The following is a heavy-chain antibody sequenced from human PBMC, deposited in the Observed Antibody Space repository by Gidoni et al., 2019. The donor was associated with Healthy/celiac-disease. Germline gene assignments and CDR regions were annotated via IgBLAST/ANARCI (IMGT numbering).Heavy chain of an antibody. CDR2: IYRGGST. V-gene: IGHV4-4*02. D-gene: IGHD6-25*01. J-gene: IGHJ6*02. CDR1: CGSISSSHW. CDR3: ARDAAAPGVGYYYGMDV. Sequence: QVQLQESGPGLVEPSGTLSLTCAVSCGSISSSHWWSWVRQPPGKGLEWIGDIYRGGSTNYNPSLKSRVTISSDKSKNQFSLKLSSVTAADTAVYYCARDAAAPGVGYYYGMDVWGQGTTVTVSS.